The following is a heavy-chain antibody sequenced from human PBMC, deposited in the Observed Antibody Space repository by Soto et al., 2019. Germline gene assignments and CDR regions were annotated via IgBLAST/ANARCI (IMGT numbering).Heavy chain of an antibody. CDR3: ARPSSSSGSYYYYYMDV. Sequence: GGSLRLSCAASGFTFSSYSMNWVRQAPGKGLEWVSYISSSSSTIYYADSVKGRFTISRDNAKNSLYLQMNSLRAEDTAVYYCARPSSSSGSYYYYYMDVWGKGTTVPVSS. D-gene: IGHD6-6*01. CDR1: GFTFSSYS. J-gene: IGHJ6*03. CDR2: ISSSSSTI. V-gene: IGHV3-48*01.